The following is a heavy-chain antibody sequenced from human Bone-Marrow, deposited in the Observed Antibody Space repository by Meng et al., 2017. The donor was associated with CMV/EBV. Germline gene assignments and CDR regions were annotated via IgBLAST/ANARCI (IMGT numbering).Heavy chain of an antibody. CDR3: AKVGQDYYDNSAETDY. J-gene: IGHJ4*02. Sequence: SGFIFSTYGMHWIRQAPGKGLEWAAAISSDGTKKDYADSVKGRFTISRDNSKNTLYLQMNSLRAEDTAVYYCAKVGQDYYDNSAETDYWGQGTLVTVSS. V-gene: IGHV3-30*18. D-gene: IGHD3-22*01. CDR2: ISSDGTKK. CDR1: GFIFSTYG.